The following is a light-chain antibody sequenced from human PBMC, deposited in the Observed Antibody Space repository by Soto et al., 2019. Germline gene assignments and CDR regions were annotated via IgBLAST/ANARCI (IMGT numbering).Light chain of an antibody. CDR3: RQSYGSPWT. Sequence: IQMTQTPSSLSASVGDRVTITCRAGRTIGIFLNWYQQKPGKAPNLLIYQASTLQSGVPSGFSGSGSATDFSLTINSLQPEDLATYYCRQSYGSPWTFGQGTKVEIK. J-gene: IGKJ1*01. CDR1: RTIGIF. CDR2: QAS. V-gene: IGKV1-39*01.